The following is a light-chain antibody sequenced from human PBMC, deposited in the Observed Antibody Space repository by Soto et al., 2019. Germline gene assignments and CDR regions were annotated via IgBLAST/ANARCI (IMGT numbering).Light chain of an antibody. CDR3: QQYNSWLYT. J-gene: IGKJ2*01. CDR1: QSVSSY. V-gene: IGKV3-15*01. Sequence: EIVMTQSPGTLSGSPGERVTLSCRASQSVSSYLAWYQQKPGQAPRLIVCGASTRATGVPARFSGSGSGTEFTLTISSLQSEDFAVYYCQQYNSWLYTFGQGTKVEIK. CDR2: GAS.